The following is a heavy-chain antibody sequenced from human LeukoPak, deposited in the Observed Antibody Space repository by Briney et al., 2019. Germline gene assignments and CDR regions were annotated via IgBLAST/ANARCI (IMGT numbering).Heavy chain of an antibody. CDR1: GYSFTSYW. Sequence: GGSLRLSCKGSGYSFTSYWIGWVRQMPGKGLEWRGIIYPGDSDSRYSPSFQGHVSISADKSTSTAYSQWSSLKASDTAMYYCARRGSGWYVDYWGQGTLVTVSS. J-gene: IGHJ4*02. D-gene: IGHD6-19*01. CDR3: ARRGSGWYVDY. V-gene: IGHV5-51*01. CDR2: IYPGDSDS.